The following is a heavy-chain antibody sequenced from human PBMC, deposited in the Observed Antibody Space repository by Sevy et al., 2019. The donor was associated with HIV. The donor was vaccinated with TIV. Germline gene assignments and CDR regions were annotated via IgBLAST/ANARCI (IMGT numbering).Heavy chain of an antibody. CDR2: IIPIFGTA. V-gene: IGHV1-69*13. CDR3: ARGRPRRTPDY. J-gene: IGHJ4*02. CDR1: GGTFSSYA. D-gene: IGHD1-1*01. Sequence: ASLKVSCKASGGTFSSYAISWVRQAPGQGLEWMGGIIPIFGTANYAQKFQGRVTITADESTSTAYMELSSLRSEDTAVYYCARGRPRRTPDYWGQGTLVTVSS.